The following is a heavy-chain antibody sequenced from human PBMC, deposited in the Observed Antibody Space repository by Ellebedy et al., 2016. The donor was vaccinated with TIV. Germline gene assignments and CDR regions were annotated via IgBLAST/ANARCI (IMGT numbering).Heavy chain of an antibody. CDR1: GFTFGDDA. J-gene: IGHJ5*02. V-gene: IGHV3-33*01. CDR3: AREGHTDGYYNWFDP. D-gene: IGHD3-9*01. Sequence: GESLKISXRGSGFTFGDDALSWFRQAPGKGLEWVADIWSDGSNKYYADSVKGRFTISRDNSRNTLYPQMNRLRAEDAAVYYCAREGHTDGYYNWFDPWGQGTLVTVSS. CDR2: IWSDGSNK.